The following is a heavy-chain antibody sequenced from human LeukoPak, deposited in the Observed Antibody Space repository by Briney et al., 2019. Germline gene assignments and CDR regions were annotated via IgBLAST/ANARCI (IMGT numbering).Heavy chain of an antibody. CDR3: AAAFSGAAAGIVDY. V-gene: IGHV4-61*02. CDR2: IYTSGST. D-gene: IGHD6-13*01. Sequence: SEALSLTCTVSGGSISSGSYYWSWIRQPAGKGLEWIGRIYTSGSTNYNPSLKSRVTISVDTSKNQFSLKLSSVTAADTAVYYCAAAFSGAAAGIVDYWGQGTLVTASS. CDR1: GGSISSGSYY. J-gene: IGHJ4*02.